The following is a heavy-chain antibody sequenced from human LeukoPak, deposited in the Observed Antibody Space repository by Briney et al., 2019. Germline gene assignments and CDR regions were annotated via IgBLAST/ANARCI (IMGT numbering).Heavy chain of an antibody. Sequence: SQTLSLTCTVSGGSISSGGYHWSWIRQPPGKGLEWIGYIYHSGSTYYNPSLKSRVTISVDRSKNQFSLKLSSVTAADTAVYYCARGKLRYFDWFETHAFDIWGQGTMVTVSS. CDR3: ARGKLRYFDWFETHAFDI. V-gene: IGHV4-30-2*01. CDR1: GGSISSGGYH. J-gene: IGHJ3*02. D-gene: IGHD3-9*01. CDR2: IYHSGST.